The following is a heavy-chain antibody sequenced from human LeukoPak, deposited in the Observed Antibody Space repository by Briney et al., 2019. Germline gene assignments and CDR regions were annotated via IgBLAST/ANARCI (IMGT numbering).Heavy chain of an antibody. Sequence: PSETLSLTCTVSGGSISSYYWSWIRQPPGKGLEWIGYIYYSGSTNYNPSPKSRVTISVDTSKNQFSLKLSSVTAADTAVYYCARSDTAMVPFDYWGQGTLVTVSS. CDR2: IYYSGST. CDR3: ARSDTAMVPFDY. D-gene: IGHD5-18*01. CDR1: GGSISSYY. J-gene: IGHJ4*02. V-gene: IGHV4-59*01.